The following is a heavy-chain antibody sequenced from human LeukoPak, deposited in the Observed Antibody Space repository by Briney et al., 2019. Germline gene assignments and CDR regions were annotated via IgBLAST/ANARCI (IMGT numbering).Heavy chain of an antibody. CDR1: GFTFSSYS. D-gene: IGHD3-3*02. CDR2: ISSSSSYI. V-gene: IGHV3-21*01. CDR3: ARSISMGLPPDV. J-gene: IGHJ6*02. Sequence: GGSLRLSCAASGFTFSSYSMNWVRQAPGKGLEWVSSISSSSSYIYYGDSVKGRFTISRDNAENSLYLQMNSLRAEDTAVYYCARSISMGLPPDVWGQGTMVTVSS.